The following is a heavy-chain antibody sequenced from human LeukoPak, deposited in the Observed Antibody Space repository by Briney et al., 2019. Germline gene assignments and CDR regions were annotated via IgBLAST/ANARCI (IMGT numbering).Heavy chain of an antibody. V-gene: IGHV5-51*01. CDR3: ARQMRGTVTSPFDS. CDR2: IYPYDSDT. D-gene: IGHD3-16*01. CDR1: GYSFISYW. J-gene: IGHJ4*02. Sequence: GASLKILSNGSGYSFISYWIDWVRQIPRTGLEGLGIIYPYDSDTRYSPSFQGQGAISADNSIRTAYLQWSSLKASDTAMYYCARQMRGTVTSPFDSWGQGTLVTVSS.